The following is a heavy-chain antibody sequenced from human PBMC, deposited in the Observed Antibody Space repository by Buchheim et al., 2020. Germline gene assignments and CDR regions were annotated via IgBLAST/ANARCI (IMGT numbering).Heavy chain of an antibody. D-gene: IGHD1-14*01. CDR1: GFTFSTYW. Sequence: EVQLVESGGDLVQPGGSLRLSCAASGFTFSTYWMQWVRQAPGKGLVWVSRIKSDGSDTTYADSVKGRFTISRDNAKNTLYLQVNSLRAEDTAVYYCTTGALAESWGQGTL. CDR2: IKSDGSDT. V-gene: IGHV3-74*01. J-gene: IGHJ4*02. CDR3: TTGALAES.